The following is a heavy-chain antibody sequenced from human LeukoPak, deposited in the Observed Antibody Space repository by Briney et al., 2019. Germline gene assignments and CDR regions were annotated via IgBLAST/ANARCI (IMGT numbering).Heavy chain of an antibody. D-gene: IGHD2-8*01. CDR2: IYYSGST. CDR1: GGSISSGDYY. V-gene: IGHV4-30-4*01. Sequence: SETLSLTCTVSGGSISSGDYYWSWIRQPPGKGLEWIGYIYYSGSTYYNPSLKSRVTISVDTSMNQFSLKLSSVTAADTAVYYCARDVYCTNGVCKDYWGQGTLVTVSS. J-gene: IGHJ4*02. CDR3: ARDVYCTNGVCKDY.